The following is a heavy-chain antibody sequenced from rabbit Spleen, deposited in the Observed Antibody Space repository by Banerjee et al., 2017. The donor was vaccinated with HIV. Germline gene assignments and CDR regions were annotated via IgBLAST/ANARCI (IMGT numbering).Heavy chain of an antibody. D-gene: IGHD6-1*01. V-gene: IGHV1S45*01. Sequence: QEQLEESGGDLVKPGTSLTLTCTASGFDFSAGYYICWVRQAPGKGLEWIACIYAGSSGSTYYASWAKGRFTISKPSSTTVTLQMTSLTAADTATYFCARETNGGYVGYGYSLWGQGTLVTVS. J-gene: IGHJ3*01. CDR2: IYAGSSGST. CDR3: ARETNGGYVGYGYSL. CDR1: GFDFSAGYY.